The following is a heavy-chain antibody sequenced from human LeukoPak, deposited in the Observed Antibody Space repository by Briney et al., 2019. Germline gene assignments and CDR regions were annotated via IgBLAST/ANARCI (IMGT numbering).Heavy chain of an antibody. V-gene: IGHV1-46*03. CDR3: ARDRVAYWSPFDI. D-gene: IGHD2-8*02. J-gene: IGHJ3*02. Sequence: ASVKVSCKASGYTFTSYYMHWVRQAPGQGLEWMGIINPSGGSTSYAQKFQGRVTMTRGTSTSTVYMELSSLRSEDTAVYYCARDRVAYWSPFDIWGQGTMVTVSS. CDR2: INPSGGST. CDR1: GYTFTSYY.